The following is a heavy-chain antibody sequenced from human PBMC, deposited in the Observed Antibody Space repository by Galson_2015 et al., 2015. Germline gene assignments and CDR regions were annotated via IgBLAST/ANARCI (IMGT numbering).Heavy chain of an antibody. CDR1: GFTFSGYG. CDR2: IWYDGSNK. Sequence: SLRLSCAASGFTFSGYGMHWVRQAPGKGLEWVAVIWYDGSNKYYADSVKGRFTFSRDNSKNTLYLQMNSLRAEDTAVYYCVRDRSMAYFDYWGQGALVIVSS. J-gene: IGHJ4*02. CDR3: VRDRSMAYFDY. V-gene: IGHV3-33*01. D-gene: IGHD2/OR15-2a*01.